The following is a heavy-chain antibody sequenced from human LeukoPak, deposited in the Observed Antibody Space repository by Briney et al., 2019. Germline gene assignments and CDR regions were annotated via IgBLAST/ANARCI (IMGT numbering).Heavy chain of an antibody. Sequence: GGSLRLSCAASGFSFISYEMNWVRQAPGKGLEWVSYISSSAGTIYYADSVKGRFTISRDNAKNSLYPQMNSLRAEDTAVYYWARDGKSGNFDYWGQGTLVTVSS. J-gene: IGHJ4*02. V-gene: IGHV3-48*03. CDR1: GFSFISYE. D-gene: IGHD3-10*01. CDR2: ISSSAGTI. CDR3: ARDGKSGNFDY.